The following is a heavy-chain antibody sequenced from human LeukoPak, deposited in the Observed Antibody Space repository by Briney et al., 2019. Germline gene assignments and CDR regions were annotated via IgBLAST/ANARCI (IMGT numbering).Heavy chain of an antibody. CDR3: ARGGWVYAIQGLDY. D-gene: IGHD2-8*01. V-gene: IGHV3-74*01. J-gene: IGHJ4*02. CDR1: GFTFSSYW. CDR2: INSDGSST. Sequence: TGGSLRLSCAASGFTFSSYWMHWARQAPGKGLVWVSRINSDGSSTSYADSVKGRFTISRDNAKDTLYLQMNSLRAEDTAVYYCARGGWVYAIQGLDYWGQGTLVTVSS.